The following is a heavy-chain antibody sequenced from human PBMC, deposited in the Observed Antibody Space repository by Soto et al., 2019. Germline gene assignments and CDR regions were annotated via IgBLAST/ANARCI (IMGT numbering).Heavy chain of an antibody. CDR1: GGSISSSSHY. J-gene: IGHJ4*02. CDR3: ARHRQVTGAD. Sequence: QLQLQESGPGLVKPSETLSLTCNVSGGSISSSSHYWGWIRQPPGKGLEGIGSMYYSGSSGSTYYNPSLKSRVTISVDTSKNQLSLKLSAVTAADTAVYYCARHRQVTGADWGQGTLVTVSS. CDR2: MYYSGSSGST. V-gene: IGHV4-39*01. D-gene: IGHD2-21*02.